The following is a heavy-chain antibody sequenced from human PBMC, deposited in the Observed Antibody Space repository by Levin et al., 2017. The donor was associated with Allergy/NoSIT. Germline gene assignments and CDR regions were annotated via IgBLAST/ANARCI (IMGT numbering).Heavy chain of an antibody. CDR3: ARDHFPLAADYFFDY. Sequence: GGSLRLSCAASGFTFSSYGMHWVRQAPGKGLEWVAVIWYDGSNKYFADSVKGRFTISRDNSKNTLYLQMNSLRAEDTAVYYCARDHFPLAADYFFDYWGQGTLVTVSS. CDR2: IWYDGSNK. D-gene: IGHD6-13*01. CDR1: GFTFSSYG. J-gene: IGHJ4*02. V-gene: IGHV3-33*01.